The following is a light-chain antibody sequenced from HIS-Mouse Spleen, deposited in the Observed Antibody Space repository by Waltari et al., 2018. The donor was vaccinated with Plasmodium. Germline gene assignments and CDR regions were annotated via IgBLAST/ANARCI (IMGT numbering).Light chain of an antibody. J-gene: IGLJ2*01. V-gene: IGLV3-25*03. CDR2: KDS. CDR1: ALPKQY. Sequence: SYELTQPPSVSVSPGQTARITCSGDALPKQYAYWYQQKPGQAPLLVIYKDSERPSGSPERFSGSSAGTTVTLTISGVQAEDEADYYCQSADSSGTYRVFGGGTKLTVL. CDR3: QSADSSGTYRV.